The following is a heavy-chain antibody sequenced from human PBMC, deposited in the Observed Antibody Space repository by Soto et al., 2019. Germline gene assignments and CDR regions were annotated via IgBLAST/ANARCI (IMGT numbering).Heavy chain of an antibody. D-gene: IGHD4-17*01. Sequence: PGGSLRLSCAASGFTFTDYWTHWVRQAPGKGLVWVSRINSDGSRTSYADSVTGRFTISRDNAKNTLYLQMNSLRVEDTALYYCARETYGGFYLDYWGQGTLVTVSS. CDR1: GFTFTDYW. V-gene: IGHV3-74*01. CDR2: INSDGSRT. CDR3: ARETYGGFYLDY. J-gene: IGHJ4*02.